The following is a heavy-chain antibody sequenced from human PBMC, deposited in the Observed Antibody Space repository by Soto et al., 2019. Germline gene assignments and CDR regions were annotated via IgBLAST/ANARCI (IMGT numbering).Heavy chain of an antibody. Sequence: ASVKVSCKVSGYTLTELSMHWVRQAPGKGLEWMGGFDPEDGETIYAQKFQGRVTMTEDTSTDTAYMELSSLRSEDTAVYYCAKRYCSGGSCGYGMDVWGQGTTVTVS. CDR3: AKRYCSGGSCGYGMDV. D-gene: IGHD2-15*01. CDR2: FDPEDGET. CDR1: GYTLTELS. V-gene: IGHV1-24*01. J-gene: IGHJ6*02.